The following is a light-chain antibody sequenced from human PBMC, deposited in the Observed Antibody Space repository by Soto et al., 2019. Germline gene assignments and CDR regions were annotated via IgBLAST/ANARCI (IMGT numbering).Light chain of an antibody. J-gene: IGLJ3*02. CDR3: TSYGGNDIWV. V-gene: IGLV2-8*01. CDR1: SSDVGAYNY. CDR2: EVT. Sequence: QSALTQPPSASGSPGQSVTISCTGTSSDVGAYNYVSWYQQYPGKAPNLMIYEVTKRPSGVPDRFSGYKSGNTASLTVSGLQSEDEDDYYSTSYGGNDIWVFVGGTTVTVL.